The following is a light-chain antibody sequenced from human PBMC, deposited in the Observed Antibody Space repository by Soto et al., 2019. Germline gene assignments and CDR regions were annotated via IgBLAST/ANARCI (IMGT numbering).Light chain of an antibody. CDR3: QQYDTWWT. V-gene: IGKV3-15*01. Sequence: EIVMTQSPATLSVSPGERATLSCRASQSVSSNLAWYQQKPGQAPRLLIYGASTRATGIPARFSGGGSGTEFTLTISSLQSEDFAVYHGQQYDTWWTFGQGTKVEIK. CDR1: QSVSSN. J-gene: IGKJ1*01. CDR2: GAS.